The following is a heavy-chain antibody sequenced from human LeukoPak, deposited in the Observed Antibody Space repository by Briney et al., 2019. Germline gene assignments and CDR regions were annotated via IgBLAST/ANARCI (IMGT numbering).Heavy chain of an antibody. Sequence: PGGSLRLSCAASGLTFSSYWMSWVRQAPGKGLEWVANIKQDGSDKYYVDSVKGRFTISRDNAKNSLYPQVNSLRVEDTAVYYCARDRAAGRPHFDYWGQGTLVTVSS. CDR3: ARDRAAGRPHFDY. J-gene: IGHJ4*02. CDR1: GLTFSSYW. D-gene: IGHD6-13*01. CDR2: IKQDGSDK. V-gene: IGHV3-7*01.